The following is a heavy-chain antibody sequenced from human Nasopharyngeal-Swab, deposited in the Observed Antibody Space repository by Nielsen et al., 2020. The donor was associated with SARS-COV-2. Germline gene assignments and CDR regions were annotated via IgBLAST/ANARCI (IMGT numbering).Heavy chain of an antibody. V-gene: IGHV4-34*01. D-gene: IGHD2-21*02. CDR3: ARGSPRGGGSYSWAKYYYYGMDA. J-gene: IGHJ6*02. Sequence: SETLSLTCAVYGGSFSGYYWSWIRQPPGKGLEWFGEINHSGSTNYNPSLKSRVTISVDTSKNQFSLKLSSVTAADTAVYYCARGSPRGGGSYSWAKYYYYGMDAWGQGTTVTVSS. CDR2: INHSGST. CDR1: GGSFSGYY.